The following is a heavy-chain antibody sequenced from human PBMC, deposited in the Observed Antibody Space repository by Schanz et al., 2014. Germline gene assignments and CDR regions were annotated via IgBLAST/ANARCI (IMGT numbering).Heavy chain of an antibody. CDR1: GLIFSTYT. V-gene: IGHV3-23*04. J-gene: IGHJ6*02. D-gene: IGHD3-3*01. Sequence: EVQLVESGGGLVQPRGSLKLSCTTSGLIFSTYTLNWVRQAPGKGLEWVSTVTTGGGAFYADSVKGRFTVSRDNSKNMLFLQMNSLRVEDTAIYYCAKNWKDDQKVVRPGWSDGMDVWGQGTTVTVSS. CDR3: AKNWKDDQKVVRPGWSDGMDV. CDR2: VTTGGGA.